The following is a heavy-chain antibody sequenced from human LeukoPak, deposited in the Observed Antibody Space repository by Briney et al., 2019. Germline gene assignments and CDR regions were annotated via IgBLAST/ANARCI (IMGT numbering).Heavy chain of an antibody. CDR1: GFTFSSYA. CDR3: ARSRDGYKRFDS. V-gene: IGHV3-23*01. J-gene: IGHJ4*02. Sequence: GGSLRLSCAASGFTFSSYAMSWVRQVPGKGLEWVSVISGSGDNTYYADSVKGRFTISRDNSKNMLYLQMNSLRAEDTAVYFCARSRDGYKRFDSWGQGTLVTVSS. CDR2: ISGSGDNT. D-gene: IGHD5-24*01.